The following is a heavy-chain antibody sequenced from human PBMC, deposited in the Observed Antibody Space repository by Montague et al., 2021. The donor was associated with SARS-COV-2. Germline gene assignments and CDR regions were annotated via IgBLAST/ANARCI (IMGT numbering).Heavy chain of an antibody. CDR3: ARRIAVAVYYDY. D-gene: IGHD6-19*01. CDR1: AYTFASYG. Sequence: SVKVSCKASAYTFASYGISWVRQAPGQGLEWMGWISPYNANRNYAQKFQGRVTMTTDTSTSTAYMELRSLRSDDTAVYYCARRIAVAVYYDYWGQGTLVTVSS. V-gene: IGHV1-18*01. CDR2: ISPYNANR. J-gene: IGHJ4*02.